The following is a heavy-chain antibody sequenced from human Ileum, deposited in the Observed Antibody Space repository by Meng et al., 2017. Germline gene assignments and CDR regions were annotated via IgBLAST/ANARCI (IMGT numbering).Heavy chain of an antibody. CDR3: ARSERSVYWYFDL. D-gene: IGHD1-26*01. V-gene: IGHV4-34*01. J-gene: IGHJ2*01. CDR1: GGSFSAYY. CDR2: INHSATT. Sequence: QVQLQQWGEVLLRPSQTPSLTCGGYGGSFSAYYWTWIRQPPGKGLEWIGEINHSATTYYSPSLMGRVSVSVDTSKNQFSLKLTSVTAADTAVYYCARSERSVYWYFDLWGRGTLVTVSS.